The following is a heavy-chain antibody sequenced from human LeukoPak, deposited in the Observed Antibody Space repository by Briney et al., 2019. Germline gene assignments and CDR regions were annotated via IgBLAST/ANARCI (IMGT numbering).Heavy chain of an antibody. V-gene: IGHV4-61*08. Sequence: SETLSLTCAVSGGSVSSGGYYWSWIRQPPGKGLEWIGDIYYSGSIKYNPSLKSRVTMSVDTSKNQFSLKLSSVTAADTAIYYCARENPSGYYNRPIDYWGQGTLVTVSS. J-gene: IGHJ4*02. CDR3: ARENPSGYYNRPIDY. D-gene: IGHD3-3*01. CDR1: GGSVSSGGYY. CDR2: IYYSGSI.